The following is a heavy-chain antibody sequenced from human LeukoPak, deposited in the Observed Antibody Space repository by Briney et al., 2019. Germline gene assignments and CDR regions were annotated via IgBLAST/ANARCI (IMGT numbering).Heavy chain of an antibody. CDR1: GYSISSGYY. CDR2: IYHYGST. D-gene: IGHD3-16*01. Sequence: SETLSLTCTVSGYSISSGYYWGWIRQPPGKGLEWIGSIYHYGSTNYNPSLKSRVTISVDTSKNQFSLKLSSVTAADTAMYYCAIGVITFGGFDYWGQGTLVTVSS. V-gene: IGHV4-38-2*02. J-gene: IGHJ4*02. CDR3: AIGVITFGGFDY.